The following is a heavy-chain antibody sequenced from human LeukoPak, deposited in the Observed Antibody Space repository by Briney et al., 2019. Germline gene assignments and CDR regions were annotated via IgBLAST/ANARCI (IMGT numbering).Heavy chain of an antibody. J-gene: IGHJ6*03. CDR3: AGERPTFGVAARTYYYMDV. CDR1: GYTFTGYY. D-gene: IGHD3-3*01. V-gene: IGHV1-2*02. Sequence: ASVKVSCKASGYTFTGYYMHWVRQAPGQGLEWMGWINPNSGGTNYAQKFQGRVTMTRDTSISTAYMELSRLRSDDTAVYYCAGERPTFGVAARTYYYMDVWGKGTTVTVSS. CDR2: INPNSGGT.